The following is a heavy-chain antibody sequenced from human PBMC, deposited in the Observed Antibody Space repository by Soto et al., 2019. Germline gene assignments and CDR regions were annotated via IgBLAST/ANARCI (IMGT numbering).Heavy chain of an antibody. CDR3: ARGDHIDYDILTGSQGFDY. CDR1: GYTFTVYY. CDR2: INPNSGGT. Sequence: GASVKVSCKASGYTFTVYYMHWVRQAPGQGLEWMGWINPNSGGTNYAQKFQGWVTMTRDTSISTAYMELSRLRSDDTAVYYCARGDHIDYDILTGSQGFDYWGQGTLVTVS. D-gene: IGHD3-9*01. V-gene: IGHV1-2*04. J-gene: IGHJ4*02.